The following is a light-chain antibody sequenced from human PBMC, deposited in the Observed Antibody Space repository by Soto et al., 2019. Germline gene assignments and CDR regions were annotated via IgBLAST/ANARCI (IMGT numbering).Light chain of an antibody. CDR2: GAS. Sequence: EIVLTQSPGTLSLSPGEGATLSCRASQSINSNYLAWYQQTVGQAPRLLIYGASTRATGIPDRFSGSGSGTDFTLSISRLEHEDVAVYYCLQYHYSRTFGQGTKVEIK. J-gene: IGKJ1*01. CDR1: QSINSNY. CDR3: LQYHYSRT. V-gene: IGKV3-20*01.